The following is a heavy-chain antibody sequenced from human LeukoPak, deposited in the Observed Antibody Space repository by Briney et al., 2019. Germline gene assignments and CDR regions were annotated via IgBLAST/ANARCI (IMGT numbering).Heavy chain of an antibody. D-gene: IGHD6-19*01. CDR3: TRGAGTDSNGAFDI. J-gene: IGHJ3*02. CDR2: IYHSEST. V-gene: IGHV4-4*02. CDR1: GGSISSSTW. Sequence: SETLSLTCTVSGGSISSSTWWTWVRQPPGKGLEWIGEIYHSESTNSNPSLKSRVTISLDKSKNQFSLNLSSVTAADTAVYYCTRGAGTDSNGAFDIWGQGTVVTVSS.